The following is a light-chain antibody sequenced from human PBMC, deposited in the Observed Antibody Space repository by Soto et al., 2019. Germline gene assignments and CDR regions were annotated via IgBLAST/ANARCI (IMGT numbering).Light chain of an antibody. V-gene: IGLV2-14*01. CDR2: EVS. CDR1: SGDVGSYNY. Sequence: QSALTQPASVSGSPGQSITISCTGTSGDVGSYNYVSWYQQHPGKAPKLMIYEVSNRPSGVSNRFSGSTSGNTASLTISGLQAEDEADYYCSSYTSSSTLLVFGTGTKLTVL. J-gene: IGLJ1*01. CDR3: SSYTSSSTLLV.